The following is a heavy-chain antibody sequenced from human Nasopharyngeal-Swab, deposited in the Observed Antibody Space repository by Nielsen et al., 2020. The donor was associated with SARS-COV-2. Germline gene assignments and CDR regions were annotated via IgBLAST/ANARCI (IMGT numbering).Heavy chain of an antibody. CDR1: GFTFSDYY. D-gene: IGHD5-18*01. Sequence: GESLKISCAASGFTFSDYYMSWIRQAPGKGLEWVSYISSSGSTIYYADSVKGRFTISRDNAKNLLYLQMNSLRAEDTAVYYCARRGGYGTPVDYWGQGTLVTVSS. CDR3: ARRGGYGTPVDY. J-gene: IGHJ4*02. CDR2: ISSSGSTI. V-gene: IGHV3-11*04.